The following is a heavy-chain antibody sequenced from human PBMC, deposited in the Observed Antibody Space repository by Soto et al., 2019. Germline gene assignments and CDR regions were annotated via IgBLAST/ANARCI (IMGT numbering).Heavy chain of an antibody. CDR2: IYPGDSDT. Sequence: GESLKISCKGSGYSFTSYWIGWVRQMPGKGLEWMGIIYPGDSDTRYSPSFQGQVTISADKSISTAYLQWSSLKASDTAMYYCARHVDYGENTYVELYYYGMDVWGQGTTVTVSS. CDR3: ARHVDYGENTYVELYYYGMDV. J-gene: IGHJ6*02. CDR1: GYSFTSYW. D-gene: IGHD4-17*01. V-gene: IGHV5-51*01.